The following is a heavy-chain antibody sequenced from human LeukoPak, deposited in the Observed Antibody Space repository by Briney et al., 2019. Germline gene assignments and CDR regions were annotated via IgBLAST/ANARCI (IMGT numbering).Heavy chain of an antibody. CDR2: IKSKTDGGTA. D-gene: IGHD6-13*01. J-gene: IGHJ4*02. CDR1: GFTFSNAW. V-gene: IGHV3-15*01. Sequence: GGSLRLSCAASGFTFSNAWMTWVRQAPGKGLEWVGRIKSKTDGGTADYAAPVKGRFTISRDDSKNTLYLQMNSLITEDTAVYYCATGSSSSFDYWGQGTLVTVSA. CDR3: ATGSSSSFDY.